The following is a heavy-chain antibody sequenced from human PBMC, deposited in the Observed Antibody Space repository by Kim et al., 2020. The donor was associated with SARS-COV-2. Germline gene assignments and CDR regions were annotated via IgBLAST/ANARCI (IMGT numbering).Heavy chain of an antibody. CDR3: TRRKDCGDYGGGMDV. J-gene: IGHJ6*01. Sequence: GGSLRLSCAASGFTFSGFSVHWLRQASGKGLEWVGRIKSKTNSDATSYAASVKGRFTMFRDDSENTAFLQMNSLKTEDTAVYYCTRRKDCGDYGGGMDV. CDR2: IKSKTNSDAT. CDR1: GFTFSGFS. D-gene: IGHD2-21*01. V-gene: IGHV3-73*01.